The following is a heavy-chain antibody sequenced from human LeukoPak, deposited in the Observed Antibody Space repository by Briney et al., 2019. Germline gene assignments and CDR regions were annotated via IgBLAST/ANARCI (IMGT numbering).Heavy chain of an antibody. CDR2: ISSNGGST. CDR3: ASEFIAVAGTDY. Sequence: PGGSLRLSCAASGFTFSSYAMHWVRQAPGKGLEYVSAISSNGGSTYYANSVKGRFTISRDNSKNTLYLQMDSLRAEDMAVYYCASEFIAVAGTDYWGQGTLVTVSS. J-gene: IGHJ4*02. CDR1: GFTFSSYA. V-gene: IGHV3-64*01. D-gene: IGHD6-19*01.